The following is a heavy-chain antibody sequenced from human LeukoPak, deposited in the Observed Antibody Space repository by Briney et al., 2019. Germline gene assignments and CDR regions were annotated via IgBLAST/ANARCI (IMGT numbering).Heavy chain of an antibody. CDR2: ISNDGINT. J-gene: IGHJ4*02. CDR1: GFTFSSYG. CDR3: AKHSAIYCSSTSCHGGFDY. D-gene: IGHD2-2*01. V-gene: IGHV3-30*18. Sequence: GGSLRLSYAASGFTFSSYGMHWVRQAPGKGLEWVALISNDGINTYYADSVKGRFTISRDTSKKTLSLQMSSLRAEDTAVYYCAKHSAIYCSSTSCHGGFDYWGQGTLVTVSS.